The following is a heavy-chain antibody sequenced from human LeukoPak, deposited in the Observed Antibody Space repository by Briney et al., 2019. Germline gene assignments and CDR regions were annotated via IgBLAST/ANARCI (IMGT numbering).Heavy chain of an antibody. CDR2: MYNRGST. Sequence: SETLSLTCTVSGDSSSSYYWSWIRQSPGKELEWIGYMYNRGSTIYNPSLKSRVTISTDTSKNQFSLRLTSVTAADTAVYYCARAEKAVTGTLDSWGQGTLITVSS. CDR1: GDSSSSYY. J-gene: IGHJ4*02. D-gene: IGHD6-19*01. V-gene: IGHV4-59*01. CDR3: ARAEKAVTGTLDS.